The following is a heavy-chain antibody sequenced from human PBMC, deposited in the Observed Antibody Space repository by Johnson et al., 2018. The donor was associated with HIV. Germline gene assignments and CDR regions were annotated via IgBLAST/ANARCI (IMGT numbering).Heavy chain of an antibody. CDR2: ISSSGSTI. CDR1: GFTFSDYY. Sequence: QLVESGGGLVKPGGSLRLSCAASGFTFSDYYMSWIRQAPGKGLEWVSYISSSGSTIYYADPVKGRFTVSRDNAKNSLYLQMNSLRAEDTAMYYCARGMWIPEIDAIDIWGQGTMVTVSS. J-gene: IGHJ3*02. V-gene: IGHV3-11*04. CDR3: ARGMWIPEIDAIDI. D-gene: IGHD5-18*01.